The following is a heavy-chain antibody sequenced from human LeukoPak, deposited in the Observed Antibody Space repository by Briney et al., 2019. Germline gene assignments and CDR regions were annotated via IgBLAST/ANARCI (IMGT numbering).Heavy chain of an antibody. CDR1: GDSISSASYC. D-gene: IGHD3-22*01. Sequence: PSQTLSLTCAVSGDSISSASYCWSWVRQPAGKGLEWIGRFYSNGSTNYNPSLKSRVTISVDTSQNQFSLRLNSVTVADTAVYYYARVNRNFYYDSSGYGHFYYMDVWGKGTTVTVSS. CDR2: FYSNGST. CDR3: ARVNRNFYYDSSGYGHFYYMDV. J-gene: IGHJ6*03. V-gene: IGHV4-61*02.